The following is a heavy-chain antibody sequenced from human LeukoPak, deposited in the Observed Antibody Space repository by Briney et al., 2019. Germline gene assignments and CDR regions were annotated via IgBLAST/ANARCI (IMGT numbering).Heavy chain of an antibody. J-gene: IGHJ6*02. Sequence: GGSLRLSCAASGFTVSSNYMSWVRQAPGKGLEWVSVIYSGGSTYYADSVKGRFTVSRDNSKNTLYLQMNSLRAEDTAVYYCASTVTTPYYYYGMDVWGQGTTVTVSS. D-gene: IGHD4-17*01. CDR2: IYSGGST. CDR3: ASTVTTPYYYYGMDV. CDR1: GFTVSSNY. V-gene: IGHV3-66*01.